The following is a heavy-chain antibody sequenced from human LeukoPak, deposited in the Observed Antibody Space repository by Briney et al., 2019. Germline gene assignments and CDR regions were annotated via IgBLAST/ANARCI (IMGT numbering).Heavy chain of an antibody. V-gene: IGHV3-30*18. Sequence: GGSLRLSCAASGFTFSSYGMHWVRQAPGKGLEWVAVISYDGSNKYYADSVKGRFTISRDNSKNTLYLQMNSLGAEDTAVYYCAKVLEYDYGGNSQDYWGQGTLVTVSS. D-gene: IGHD4-23*01. CDR2: ISYDGSNK. CDR3: AKVLEYDYGGNSQDY. CDR1: GFTFSSYG. J-gene: IGHJ4*02.